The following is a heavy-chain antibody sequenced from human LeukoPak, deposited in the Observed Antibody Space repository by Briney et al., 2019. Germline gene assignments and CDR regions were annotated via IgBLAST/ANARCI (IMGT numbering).Heavy chain of an antibody. Sequence: GGSVTVFCEGSGGTFSRYAIRWGGQAPGEGLEGVGEIISILGIANYAQKFQGRVTITADKSTSTAYMGLSSLRSEDTAVYYCARERREGGDYYYYGMDVWGQGTTVTVSS. D-gene: IGHD2-21*01. V-gene: IGHV1-69*10. CDR2: IISILGIA. J-gene: IGHJ6*02. CDR1: GGTFSRYA. CDR3: ARERREGGDYYYYGMDV.